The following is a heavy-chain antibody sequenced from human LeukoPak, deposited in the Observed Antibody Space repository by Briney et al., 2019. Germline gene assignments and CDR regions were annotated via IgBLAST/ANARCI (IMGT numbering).Heavy chain of an antibody. CDR3: ARHGPRYSSSLPSDY. CDR1: GYSFTSYW. Sequence: GESLKISCKGSGYSFTSYWIGWVRQMPGKGLEWRGIIYPGDSDTRYSPSFQGQVTISADKSISTAYLQWSSLKASDTAMYYCARHGPRYSSSLPSDYWGQGTLVTVSS. V-gene: IGHV5-51*01. D-gene: IGHD6-13*01. J-gene: IGHJ4*02. CDR2: IYPGDSDT.